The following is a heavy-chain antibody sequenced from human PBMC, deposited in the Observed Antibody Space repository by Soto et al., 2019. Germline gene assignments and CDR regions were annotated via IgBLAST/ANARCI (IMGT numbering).Heavy chain of an antibody. CDR2: ISSSSTI. J-gene: IGHJ6*03. D-gene: IGHD2-2*01. CDR1: GFTFSSYS. CDR3: AREIGDIVVVPAAMTFYYYYMDV. V-gene: IGHV3-48*01. Sequence: GGSLRLSCAASGFTFSSYSMNWVRQAPGKGLEWVSYISSSSTIYYADSVKGRFTISRDNAKNSLYLQMNSLRAEDTAVYYCAREIGDIVVVPAAMTFYYYYMDVWGKGTTVTVSS.